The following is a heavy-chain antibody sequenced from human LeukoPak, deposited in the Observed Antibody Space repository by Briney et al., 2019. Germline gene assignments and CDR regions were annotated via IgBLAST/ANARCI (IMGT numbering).Heavy chain of an antibody. V-gene: IGHV3-66*01. CDR3: ATRGAPGYYYGMDV. J-gene: IGHJ6*02. CDR2: ISTSGTT. D-gene: IGHD1-26*01. Sequence: GGSLRLSCAASGFTFSSFAMTWVRQAPGKGLEWVSIISTSGTTSYADSVKGRFTISRDNSRNTLYLQMNSLRAEDTAVYYCATRGAPGYYYGMDVWGQGTTVTVSS. CDR1: GFTFSSFA.